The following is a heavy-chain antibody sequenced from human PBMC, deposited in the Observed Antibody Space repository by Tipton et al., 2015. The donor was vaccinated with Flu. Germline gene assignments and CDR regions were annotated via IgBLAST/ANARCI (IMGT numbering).Heavy chain of an antibody. D-gene: IGHD2-21*02. V-gene: IGHV4-59*05. CDR3: ARRDVTYWFDP. CDR2: IYYSGST. Sequence: TLSLTCTVSGGSISSYYWSWIRQPPGKGLEWIGSIYYSGSTYYNPSLKSRVTISVDTSKNQFSLKLSSVTAADTAVYYCARRDVTYWFDPWGQGTLVTVSS. J-gene: IGHJ5*02. CDR1: GGSISSYY.